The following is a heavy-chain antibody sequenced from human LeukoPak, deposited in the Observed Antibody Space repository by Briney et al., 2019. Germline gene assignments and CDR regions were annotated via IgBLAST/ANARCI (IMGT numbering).Heavy chain of an antibody. CDR3: ARDRSDYFDY. Sequence: GGSLRLSCAASGFTFSSYSMNWVRQAPGKGLEWVSSISSNSSYIYYADSVKGRFTISRDNAKNSLYLQMNSLRAEDTAVYYCARDRSDYFDYWGQGTLVTVSS. CDR2: ISSNSSYI. CDR1: GFTFSSYS. J-gene: IGHJ4*02. V-gene: IGHV3-21*01.